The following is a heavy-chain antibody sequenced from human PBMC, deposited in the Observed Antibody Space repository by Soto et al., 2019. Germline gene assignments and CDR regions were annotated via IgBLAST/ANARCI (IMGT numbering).Heavy chain of an antibody. CDR2: INHSGST. CDR1: GGSFSGYY. V-gene: IGHV4-34*01. CDR3: ARGRSGGSYRPTLRDY. Sequence: QVQLQQWGAGLWKPSETLSLTCAVYGGSFSGYYWSWIRQPPGKGLEWIGEINHSGSTNYNPSLKSRATISVDTSKNQFSRKLSSVTAADTAVYYCARGRSGGSYRPTLRDYWGQGTLVTVSS. J-gene: IGHJ4*02. D-gene: IGHD1-26*01.